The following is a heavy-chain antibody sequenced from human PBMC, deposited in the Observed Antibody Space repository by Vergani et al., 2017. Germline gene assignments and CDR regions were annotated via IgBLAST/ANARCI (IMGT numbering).Heavy chain of an antibody. CDR3: ARDCPGGGGDCSAGWYFDL. CDR2: FYSSMSY. V-gene: IGHV4-61*02. D-gene: IGHD2-21*02. J-gene: IGHJ2*01. CDR1: GDSINSDNFY. Sequence: QVELQESGPGLVKPSQTLSLTCTVSGDSINSDNFYWHWIRQSADKGLEWIGRFYSSMSYDYNVSLKSRVTMSLDTSKNQFSQQLTSVTATDTAIYYCARDCPGGGGDCSAGWYFDLWGRGTLVTVSS.